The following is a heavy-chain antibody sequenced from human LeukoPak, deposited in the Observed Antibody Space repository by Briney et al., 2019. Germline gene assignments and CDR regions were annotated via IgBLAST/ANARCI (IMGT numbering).Heavy chain of an antibody. CDR2: IYYSGSA. D-gene: IGHD5-12*01. CDR1: GGSVSSGSYY. J-gene: IGHJ3*02. V-gene: IGHV4-61*01. Sequence: SETLSLTCTVSGGSVSSGSYYWSWIRQPPGKGLEWIGYIYYSGSATYNPSLKSRVTISVDTSKNQFSLKLSSVTAADTAVYYCAREYSGYDDDAFDIWGQGTMVTVSS. CDR3: AREYSGYDDDAFDI.